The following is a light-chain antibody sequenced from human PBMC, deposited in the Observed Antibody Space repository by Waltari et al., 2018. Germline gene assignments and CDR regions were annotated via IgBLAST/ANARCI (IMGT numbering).Light chain of an antibody. CDR3: QQYGSSFT. CDR1: QNVGSNY. Sequence: EIVLTQSPGTLSLSPGERATLSCRASQNVGSNYLAWYQQKPGQAPRLLIHGASNRATGIPARFSGSGSGTDFTLTISRLEPEDFAVYYCQQYGSSFTFGPGTKVDIK. J-gene: IGKJ3*01. V-gene: IGKV3-20*01. CDR2: GAS.